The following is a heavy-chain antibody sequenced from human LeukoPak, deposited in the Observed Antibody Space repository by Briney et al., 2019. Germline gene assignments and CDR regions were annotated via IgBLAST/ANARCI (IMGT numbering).Heavy chain of an antibody. CDR2: IGTTISDK. Sequence: GGSLRLSCAASGFTFSSSAMSWVRQAPGKGLEWVSVIGTTISDKYYADSGKGRFTISRDNSKNTVYLQLNSLRDEDTAVYYCAKRVAAAGRTYYFDYWGQGTVVIVSS. J-gene: IGHJ4*02. V-gene: IGHV3-23*01. D-gene: IGHD6-13*01. CDR3: AKRVAAAGRTYYFDY. CDR1: GFTFSSSA.